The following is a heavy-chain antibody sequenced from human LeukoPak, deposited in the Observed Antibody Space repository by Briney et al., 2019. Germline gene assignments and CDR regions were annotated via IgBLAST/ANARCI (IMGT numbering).Heavy chain of an antibody. CDR2: ITGSSSYI. J-gene: IGHJ4*02. Sequence: GGSLRLSCAASGFTFSSYAMSWVRQAPGKGLECVSFITGSSSYIYYTDSGKGRFTISRDNAKNSLFLQMNSLRDEDTAVYYCASGFSSSPYFDYWGQGTLVTVSS. D-gene: IGHD6-6*01. V-gene: IGHV3-21*01. CDR3: ASGFSSSPYFDY. CDR1: GFTFSSYA.